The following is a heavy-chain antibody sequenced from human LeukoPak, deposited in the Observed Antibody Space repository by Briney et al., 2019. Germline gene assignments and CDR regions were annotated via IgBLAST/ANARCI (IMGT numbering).Heavy chain of an antibody. Sequence: SGGSLGLSCAAPGNYGMHWVRQVPGKGLVWVSHINSDGSWTSYADSVKGRFTISKDNAKNTVYLQMNSLRAEDTAVYYCVSFYETYWGRGTLVTVSS. CDR3: VSFYETY. D-gene: IGHD2/OR15-2a*01. V-gene: IGHV3-74*01. CDR2: INSDGSWT. J-gene: IGHJ4*02. CDR1: GNYG.